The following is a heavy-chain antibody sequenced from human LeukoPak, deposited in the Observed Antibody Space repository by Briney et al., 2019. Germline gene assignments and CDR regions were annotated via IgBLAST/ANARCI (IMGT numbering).Heavy chain of an antibody. D-gene: IGHD7-27*01. CDR3: ARQRGLGNYPPYGMDV. V-gene: IGHV5-51*01. CDR1: GYSFTSYW. J-gene: IGHJ6*02. Sequence: GESLKISCKGSGYSFTSYWIGWVRQMPGKGLEWMGIIYPGGSDTRYSPSFQGQVTISADKSISTAYLQWSSLKASDTAMYYCARQRGLGNYPPYGMDVWGQGTTVTVSS. CDR2: IYPGGSDT.